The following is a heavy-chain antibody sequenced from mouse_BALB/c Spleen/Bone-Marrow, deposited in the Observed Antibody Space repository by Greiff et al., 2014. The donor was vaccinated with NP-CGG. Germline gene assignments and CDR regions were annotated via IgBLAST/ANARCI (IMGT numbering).Heavy chain of an antibody. CDR2: IYPGSGNT. CDR3: ARSGDGYPRDAVDY. CDR1: GYTFTDYY. D-gene: IGHD2-3*01. Sequence: QVHVKQSGAELARPGASVKLSCEASGYTFTDYYINWVKQRTGQGLEWIGEIYPGSGNTYYNEKFKGKATLTADKSSSTAYMQLSSLTSEDSAVYFCARSGDGYPRDAVDYWGQGTSVTVSS. J-gene: IGHJ4*01. V-gene: IGHV1-77*01.